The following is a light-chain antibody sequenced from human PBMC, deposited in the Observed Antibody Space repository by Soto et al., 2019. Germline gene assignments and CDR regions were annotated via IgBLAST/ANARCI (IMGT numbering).Light chain of an antibody. V-gene: IGLV2-23*02. CDR3: CSYAGSRTHVL. J-gene: IGLJ2*01. Sequence: QSALTQPASVSGSPGQSITISCIGTSSDVGSYNLVSWYQQHPGKAPKVLIYKVSERPSGVSNRFSGSKSGNTASLTISGLQAEDEAEYYCCSYAGSRTHVLFGGGTKVTVL. CDR2: KVS. CDR1: SSDVGSYNL.